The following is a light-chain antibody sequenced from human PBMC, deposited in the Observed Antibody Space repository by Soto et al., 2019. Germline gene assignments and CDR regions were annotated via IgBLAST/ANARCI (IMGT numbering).Light chain of an antibody. CDR3: HQYNNFWT. CDR2: GAS. J-gene: IGKJ1*01. Sequence: EIVMTQSPATLSVSPGERATLSCRASQSVSSRLAWYHQKPGQSPRLLIYGASTRATGIPARFSGSGSGTEFTLTISSLQSEDFGLYYCHQYNNFWTFGQGTKVDIK. V-gene: IGKV3-15*01. CDR1: QSVSSR.